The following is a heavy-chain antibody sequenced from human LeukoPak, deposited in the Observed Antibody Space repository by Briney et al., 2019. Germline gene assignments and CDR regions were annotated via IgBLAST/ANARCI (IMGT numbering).Heavy chain of an antibody. CDR1: GGSISSYY. CDR3: ATLAGYIYGVTSDF. Sequence: SETLSLTCTVSGGSISSYYWSWFRQPPGRGLEWVGYVYYSGSTNYNPSLKSRVTISVDTSRNQFSLKLTSVTAADTAVYYCATLAGYIYGVTSDFWGQGTLVTVSS. J-gene: IGHJ4*02. D-gene: IGHD5-18*01. V-gene: IGHV4-59*08. CDR2: VYYSGST.